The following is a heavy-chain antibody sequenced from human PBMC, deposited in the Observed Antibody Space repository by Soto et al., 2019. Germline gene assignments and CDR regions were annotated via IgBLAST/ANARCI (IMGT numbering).Heavy chain of an antibody. J-gene: IGHJ4*02. V-gene: IGHV1-69*01. Sequence: QVQLVQSGAEVKKLGSSVKVSCKASGGTFSSYAISWVRQAPGQGLEWMGGIIPIFGTANYAQKFQGRVTITADESTSTAYMELSSLRSEDTAVYYCARSPEAMSRNGIDYWGQGTLVTVSS. D-gene: IGHD1-1*01. CDR1: GGTFSSYA. CDR3: ARSPEAMSRNGIDY. CDR2: IIPIFGTA.